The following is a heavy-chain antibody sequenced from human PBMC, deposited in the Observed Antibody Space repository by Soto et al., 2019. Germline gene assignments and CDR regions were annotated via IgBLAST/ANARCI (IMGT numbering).Heavy chain of an antibody. Sequence: SVKVSCTASGYTFTSYDINWVRQATGQGLEWMGWMNPNSGNTGYAQKFQGRVTMTRNTSISTAYMELSSLRSEDTAGYCCARGSSGSATSDYWGQGTLVTVSS. CDR1: GYTFTSYD. J-gene: IGHJ4*02. V-gene: IGHV1-8*01. D-gene: IGHD2-15*01. CDR3: ARGSSGSATSDY. CDR2: MNPNSGNT.